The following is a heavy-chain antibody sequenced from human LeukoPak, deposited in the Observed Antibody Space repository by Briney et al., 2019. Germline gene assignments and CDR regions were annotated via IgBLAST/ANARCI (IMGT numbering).Heavy chain of an antibody. CDR3: ARVRCSGGSCPYYYYYYYMDV. CDR1: GGSFSGYY. J-gene: IGHJ6*03. V-gene: IGHV4-34*01. CDR2: INHSGST. D-gene: IGHD2-15*01. Sequence: SETLSLTCAVYGGSFSGYYWSWIRQPPGKGLEWIGEINHSGSTNYNPSLKSRVTISVDTSKNQFSLKLRFVTAADTAVYYCARVRCSGGSCPYYYYYYYMDVWGKGTTVTISS.